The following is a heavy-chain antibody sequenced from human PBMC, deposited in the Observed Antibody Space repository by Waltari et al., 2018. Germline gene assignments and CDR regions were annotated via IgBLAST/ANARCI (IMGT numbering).Heavy chain of an antibody. V-gene: IGHV4-34*01. CDR1: GGSFSGYY. Sequence: QVQLQQWGAGLLKPSETLSLTCAVYGGSFSGYYWSWIRQPPGKGLGWIGEINHRGSTNYNPSLKSRVTISVDTSKNQFSLKLSSVTAADTAVYYCARLFPNYDILTGHYYYYGMDVWGQGTTVTVSS. CDR2: INHRGST. J-gene: IGHJ6*02. D-gene: IGHD3-9*01. CDR3: ARLFPNYDILTGHYYYYGMDV.